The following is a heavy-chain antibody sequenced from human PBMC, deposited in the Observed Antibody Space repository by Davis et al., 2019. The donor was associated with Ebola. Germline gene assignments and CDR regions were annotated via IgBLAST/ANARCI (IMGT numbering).Heavy chain of an antibody. J-gene: IGHJ6*02. CDR3: ARHLSYYYYYYGMDV. CDR2: IYPGDSET. V-gene: IGHV5-51*01. CDR1: GYSFTSYS. Sequence: GESLKISCKGSGYSFTSYSIGWVRQMPGKGLEWMGIIYPGDSETRYSPSFQGQVTISADKSITTAYLQWSSLKASDTAMYYCARHLSYYYYYYGMDVWGQGTTVTVSS.